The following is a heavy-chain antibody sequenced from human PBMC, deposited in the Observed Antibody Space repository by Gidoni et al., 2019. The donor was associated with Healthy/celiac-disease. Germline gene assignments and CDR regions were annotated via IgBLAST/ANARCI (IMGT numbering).Heavy chain of an antibody. J-gene: IGHJ4*02. D-gene: IGHD3-9*01. CDR3: ARGPILYDILTGYQLDY. V-gene: IGHV3-7*03. CDR2: IKQDGSEK. CDR1: GFTFSSYW. Sequence: EVQLVESGGGLVQPGGSLRLSCAASGFTFSSYWMSWVRQAPGKGLEWVANIKQDGSEKYYVDSVKGRFTISRDNAKNSLYLQMNSLRAEDTAVYYCARGPILYDILTGYQLDYWGQGTLVTVSS.